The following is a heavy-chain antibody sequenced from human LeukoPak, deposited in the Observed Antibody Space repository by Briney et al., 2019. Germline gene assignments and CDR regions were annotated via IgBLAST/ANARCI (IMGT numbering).Heavy chain of an antibody. D-gene: IGHD6-19*01. V-gene: IGHV1-8*02. J-gene: IGHJ6*03. CDR2: INPNSGNT. Sequence: VASVKVSFKASGYTFIDYDINWVRQAPGQGLEWMGWINPNSGNTGYAQKFQGRVTITRKNSITTAYMELSSLRSEDTAVYYCARAEQWLENYYYMDVWGKGTTVTVSS. CDR3: ARAEQWLENYYYMDV. CDR1: GYTFIDYD.